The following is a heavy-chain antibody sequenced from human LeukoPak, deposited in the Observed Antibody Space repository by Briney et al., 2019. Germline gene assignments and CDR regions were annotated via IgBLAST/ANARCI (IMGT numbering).Heavy chain of an antibody. CDR1: GFAFSSYA. V-gene: IGHV3-21*01. J-gene: IGHJ4*02. D-gene: IGHD4-23*01. CDR2: ISSSTTFI. Sequence: GGSLRLSCAASGFAFSSYAMNWVRQAPGKGLEWVSSISSSTTFIDYADSVKGRFTISRDNAKDSLYLQMNSLRAEDTAVYYCARGEPGFGGLPTVLDNWGQGALVTVSS. CDR3: ARGEPGFGGLPTVLDN.